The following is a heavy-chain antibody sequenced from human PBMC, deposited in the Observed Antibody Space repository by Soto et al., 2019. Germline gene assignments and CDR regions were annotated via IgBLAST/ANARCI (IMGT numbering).Heavy chain of an antibody. V-gene: IGHV1-18*01. J-gene: IGHJ6*02. CDR1: GYTFTSYG. CDR3: ARVLTLNKQVRGGNYYGMDV. CDR2: ISAYNGNT. Sequence: ASVKVSCKASGYTFTSYGISWVRQAPGQGLEWMGWISAYNGNTNYAQKLQGRVTMTTDTSTSTAYMELRSLRSDDTAVYYCARVLTLNKQVRGGNYYGMDVWGQGTTVTVSS. D-gene: IGHD3-16*01.